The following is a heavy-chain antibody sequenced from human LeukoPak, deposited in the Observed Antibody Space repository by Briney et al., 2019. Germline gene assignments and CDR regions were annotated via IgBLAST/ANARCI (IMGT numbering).Heavy chain of an antibody. D-gene: IGHD4-17*01. CDR2: IKQDGSEK. Sequence: PEGSLRLSCAASGFTFSSYWMSWVRQAPGKGLEWVANIKQDGSEKYYVDSVKGRFTISRDNAKNSLYLQMNSLRAEDTAVYYCARDDGDRPPPFDYWGQGTLVTVSS. V-gene: IGHV3-7*01. CDR1: GFTFSSYW. J-gene: IGHJ4*02. CDR3: ARDDGDRPPPFDY.